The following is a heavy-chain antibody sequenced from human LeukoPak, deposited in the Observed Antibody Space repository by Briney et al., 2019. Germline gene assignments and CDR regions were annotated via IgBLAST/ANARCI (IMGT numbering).Heavy chain of an antibody. J-gene: IGHJ4*02. CDR2: ISSSSSYI. CDR1: GFTYSSFT. V-gene: IGHV3-21*01. Sequence: PGGSLRLSCAASGFTYSSFTMKWVPQAPGKGLERVSSISSSSSYIYYADSVKGRFTVSRDNARRSLYLQINSLRAEDTAVYYCSRDLGGFGDYNFLSGSDYWGQGALVTVSS. CDR3: SRDLGGFGDYNFLSGSDY. D-gene: IGHD3-3*01.